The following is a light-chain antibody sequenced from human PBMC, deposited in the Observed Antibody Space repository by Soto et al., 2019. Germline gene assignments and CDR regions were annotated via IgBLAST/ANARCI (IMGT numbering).Light chain of an antibody. V-gene: IGKV1-9*01. CDR2: GAS. CDR3: QQLNSHPRT. CDR1: QAIFHY. J-gene: IGKJ2*01. Sequence: DIQLTQSPIFLSASVGDRVTISCRARQAIFHYLAWYQQKPGKAPNLLIFGASTLQSGVPSRFSGSGSGTEFTLTISSLQPEDFATYYCQQLNSHPRTFGQGTKLEIK.